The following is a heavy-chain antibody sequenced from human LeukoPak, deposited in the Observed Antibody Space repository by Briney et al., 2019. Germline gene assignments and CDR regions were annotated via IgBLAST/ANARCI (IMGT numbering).Heavy chain of an antibody. D-gene: IGHD3-10*01. CDR2: IFYSGNT. CDR1: GASISSSRYY. V-gene: IGHV4-39*07. J-gene: IGHJ4*02. CDR3: STVRGVTTFDN. Sequence: SETLSLTCTVSGASISSSRYYWGWFRQPPGRGLEWIGTIFYSGNTYYSPSLKTRVTISADTSTNQFSLNLSSVTAADTAVYYCSTVRGVTTFDNWGQGTLVTVSS.